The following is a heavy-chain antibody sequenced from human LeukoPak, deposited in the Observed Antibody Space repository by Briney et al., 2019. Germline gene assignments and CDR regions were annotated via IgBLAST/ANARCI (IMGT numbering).Heavy chain of an antibody. Sequence: ASVTVSFTSSVYTFTDYYMHWVRQAPGQGLEGMGWINPNSGGTNYAQKFQGMVTIPRDTSISTAYMELSRLRSDHTPVYYCARVQSSDYYGSGSTPYYYYYSMDFWGQGTTVTVSS. V-gene: IGHV1-2*02. CDR2: INPNSGGT. D-gene: IGHD3-10*01. CDR1: VYTFTDYY. J-gene: IGHJ6*02. CDR3: ARVQSSDYYGSGSTPYYYYYSMDF.